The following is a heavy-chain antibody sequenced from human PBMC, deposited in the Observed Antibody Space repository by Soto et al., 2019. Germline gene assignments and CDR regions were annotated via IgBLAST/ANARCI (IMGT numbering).Heavy chain of an antibody. V-gene: IGHV4-59*08. CDR1: GGSLSSYY. CDR3: ARRYSRGFTL. Sequence: PSETLSLTCTVSGGSLSSYYWSWIRQPPGKGLEWIGYIYYSGSTNYNPSPKSRVTISVDTSKNQFSLKLSSVTAADTAVYYCARRYSRGFTLWGQGTLVTFSS. D-gene: IGHD6-19*01. J-gene: IGHJ4*02. CDR2: IYYSGST.